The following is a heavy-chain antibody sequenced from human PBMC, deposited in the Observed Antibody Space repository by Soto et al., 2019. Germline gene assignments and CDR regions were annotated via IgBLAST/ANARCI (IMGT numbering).Heavy chain of an antibody. CDR3: ARVLRDYYDSSGYHGAFDI. J-gene: IGHJ3*02. CDR1: GYTFTSYG. V-gene: IGHV1-18*01. D-gene: IGHD3-22*01. CDR2: ISAYNGNT. Sequence: ASVKVSCKASGYTFTSYGISRVRQAPGQGLEWMGWISAYNGNTNYAQKLQGRVTMTTDTSTSTAYMELRSLRSDDTAVYYCARVLRDYYDSSGYHGAFDIWGQGTMVTVSS.